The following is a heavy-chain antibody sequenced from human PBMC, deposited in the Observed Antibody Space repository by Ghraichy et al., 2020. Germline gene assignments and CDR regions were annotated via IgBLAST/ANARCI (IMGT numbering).Heavy chain of an antibody. D-gene: IGHD6-13*01. V-gene: IGHV3-66*01. CDR1: GFTVSSNY. CDR3: ARGEATAGTVLVY. Sequence: GGSLRLSCAASGFTVSSNYMSWVRQAPGKGLEWVSVIYSGGSTYYADSVRGSFTISSDNPTSTLYLQMNSLRVEDTAVYYCARGEATAGTVLVYWGQGTLVTVSS. J-gene: IGHJ4*02. CDR2: IYSGGST.